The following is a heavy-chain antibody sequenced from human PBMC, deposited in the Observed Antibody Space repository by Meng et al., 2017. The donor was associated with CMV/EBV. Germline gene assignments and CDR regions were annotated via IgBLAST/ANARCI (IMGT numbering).Heavy chain of an antibody. CDR1: GFTFSSYW. V-gene: IGHV3-74*01. J-gene: IGHJ6*02. CDR2: INSDGSST. D-gene: IGHD4-11*01. Sequence: GESLKISCAASGFTFSSYWMHWVRQAPGKGLVWVSRINSDGSSTSYADSVKGRFTISRDNAKNTLYLQMNSLRAEDTAVYYCATYRYYSYYGMDVWGQGTTVTVSS. CDR3: ATYRYYSYYGMDV.